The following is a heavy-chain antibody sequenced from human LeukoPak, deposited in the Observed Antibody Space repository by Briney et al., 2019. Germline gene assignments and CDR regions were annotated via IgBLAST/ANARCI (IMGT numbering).Heavy chain of an antibody. D-gene: IGHD4-17*01. CDR3: AKDSTYGVVYYYYGMDV. CDR2: ISGSGGST. CDR1: GFTFSSYA. V-gene: IGHV3-23*01. Sequence: GGSLRLSCAASGFTFSSYAMSWVRQAPGKGLEWVSAISGSGGSTYYADSVKGRFTSSSDNSKNTLYLQMHSLRAEDTAVYYCAKDSTYGVVYYYYGMDVWGQGTTVTVSS. J-gene: IGHJ6*02.